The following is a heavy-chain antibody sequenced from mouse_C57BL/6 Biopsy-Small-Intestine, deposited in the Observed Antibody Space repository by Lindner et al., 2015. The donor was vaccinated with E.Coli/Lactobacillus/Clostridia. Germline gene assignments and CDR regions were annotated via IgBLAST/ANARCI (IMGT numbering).Heavy chain of an antibody. CDR1: GYSFTGYY. D-gene: IGHD4-1*01. V-gene: IGHV1-42*01. CDR3: AGTGNYYALDY. CDR2: ISPSTGFT. J-gene: IGHJ4*01. Sequence: VQLQESGPELVKPGASVKISCKASGYSFTGYYINWVKQSPEKSLEWIGEISPSTGFTTYNQKFKAQATLTVDKSSSTAYMQLKSLTSEDSAVYYCAGTGNYYALDYWGQGTAVTVSS.